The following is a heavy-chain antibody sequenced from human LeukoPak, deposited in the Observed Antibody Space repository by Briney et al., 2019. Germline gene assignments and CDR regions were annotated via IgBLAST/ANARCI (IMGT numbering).Heavy chain of an antibody. D-gene: IGHD2-2*02. CDR2: INPNSGGT. V-gene: IGHV1-2*02. J-gene: IGHJ3*02. CDR1: GYTFTGYY. CDR3: AREPIVVVPAAIHDAFDI. Sequence: ASVKVSCKASGYTFTGYYMHWVRQAPGQGLEWMGWINPNSGGTNYAQKFQGRVTMTRDTSISTAYMELSRLRSDDTAVYYCAREPIVVVPAAIHDAFDIWGQGTMVTVSS.